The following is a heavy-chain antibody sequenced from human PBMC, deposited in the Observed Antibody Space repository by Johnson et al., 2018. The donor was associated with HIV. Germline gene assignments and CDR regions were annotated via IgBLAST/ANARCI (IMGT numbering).Heavy chain of an antibody. J-gene: IGHJ3*02. CDR2: ITWNGGST. D-gene: IGHD3-16*01. V-gene: IGHV3-9*01. CDR1: GFTFDDYA. Sequence: VQLVESGGGLVQPGRSLRLSCAASGFTFDDYAMHWVRQAPGKGLEWVSGITWNGGSTGYADSVKGRFTISRDNSKNTRYLQMNSLGAEATAVYHCAREGAWGVRPGAFDIWGQGTTVTVSS. CDR3: AREGAWGVRPGAFDI.